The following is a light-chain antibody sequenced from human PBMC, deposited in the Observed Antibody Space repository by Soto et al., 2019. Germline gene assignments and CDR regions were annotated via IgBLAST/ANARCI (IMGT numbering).Light chain of an antibody. Sequence: QSALTQPASVSGFPGQSITISCIGTSSDVGGYNYVSWYQRHPGKAPKLMIYEVSNRPSGVSNRFSGSKSGNTASLTISGLQAEDEADYYCSSYTSSSTDVFGLGSKLTVL. CDR3: SSYTSSSTDV. V-gene: IGLV2-14*01. CDR1: SSDVGGYNY. CDR2: EVS. J-gene: IGLJ1*01.